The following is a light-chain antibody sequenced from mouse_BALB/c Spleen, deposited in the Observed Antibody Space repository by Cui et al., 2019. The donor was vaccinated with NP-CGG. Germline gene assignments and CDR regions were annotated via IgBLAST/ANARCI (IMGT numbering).Light chain of an antibody. V-gene: IGLV1*01. J-gene: IGLJ1*01. CDR2: GTN. CDR1: TGAVTTNNY. CDR3: ALWYSNHWV. Sequence: QAVVTQVFALTTSPGETVTLTCRSYTGAVTTNNYANWVQEKPDHLFTGLIGGTNNRAPGVPARFSGSLIGDKAALTITGAQTEDEAIYFCALWYSNHWVFGGGTKLTVL.